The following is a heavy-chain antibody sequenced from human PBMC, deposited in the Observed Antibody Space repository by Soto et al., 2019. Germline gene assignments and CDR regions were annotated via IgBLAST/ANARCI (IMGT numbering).Heavy chain of an antibody. D-gene: IGHD3-22*01. CDR2: ISSSSSYI. J-gene: IGHJ3*02. CDR3: ARDRDYYDSSGYQGAFDI. V-gene: IGHV3-21*01. CDR1: GFTFSSYS. Sequence: EVQLVESGGGLVKPGGSLRLSCAASGFTFSSYSMNWVRQAPGKGLEWVSSISSSSSYIYYADSVKGRFTISRDNAKNSLYLQMNSLRAEDTAVYYCARDRDYYDSSGYQGAFDIWGQGTMVTVSS.